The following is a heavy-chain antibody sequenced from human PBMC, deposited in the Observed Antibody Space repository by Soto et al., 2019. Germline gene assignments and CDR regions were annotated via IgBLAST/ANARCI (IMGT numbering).Heavy chain of an antibody. Sequence: GGSLRLSCAASGFTFSSYWMSWVRQAPGKGLEWVANIKQDGSEKYYVDSVKGRFTISRDNAKNSLYLQMNSLRAEDTAVYYCARDKYDCWSGWRGFDPWGQGTLVTVSS. D-gene: IGHD3-3*01. CDR2: IKQDGSEK. CDR3: ARDKYDCWSGWRGFDP. CDR1: GFTFSSYW. V-gene: IGHV3-7*01. J-gene: IGHJ5*02.